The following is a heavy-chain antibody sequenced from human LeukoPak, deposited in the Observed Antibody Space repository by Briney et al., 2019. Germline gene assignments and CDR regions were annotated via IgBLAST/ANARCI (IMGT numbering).Heavy chain of an antibody. CDR2: VYISGST. Sequence: SQTLSLTCTVSGGSISGGSYYWTWIRQPAGQGLEWIGRVYISGSTNYNPSLKSRVTISLDTSKNQLSLKLSSVTAADTAVYYCARCYWHFDLWGRGTLVTVSS. J-gene: IGHJ2*01. CDR3: ARCYWHFDL. CDR1: GGSISGGSYY. V-gene: IGHV4-61*02.